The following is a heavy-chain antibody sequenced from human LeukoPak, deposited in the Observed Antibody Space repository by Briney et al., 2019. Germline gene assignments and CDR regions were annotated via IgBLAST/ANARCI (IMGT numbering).Heavy chain of an antibody. V-gene: IGHV4-34*01. Sequence: SETLSLTCAVYGGSFSGFYWSWIRQPPGKGLEWIGEINHSGSTNYNPPLKSRVTISVDTSKNQFSLKLSSVTAADTAVYYCARDRTYYDSSSPHTFHDAFDIWGQGTMVTVSS. CDR3: ARDRTYYDSSSPHTFHDAFDI. J-gene: IGHJ3*02. CDR2: INHSGST. CDR1: GGSFSGFY. D-gene: IGHD3-22*01.